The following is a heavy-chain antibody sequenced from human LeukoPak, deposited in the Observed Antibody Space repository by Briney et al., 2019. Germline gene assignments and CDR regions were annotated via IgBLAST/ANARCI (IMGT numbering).Heavy chain of an antibody. CDR3: ARAPRRQWLVDARKYYFDY. V-gene: IGHV1-69*04. CDR1: GYTFTSYG. Sequence: SVKVSCKASGYTFTSYGLSWVRQAPGQGLEWMGRIIPILGIANYAQKFQGRVTITADKSTSTAYMELSSLRSEDTAVYYCARAPRRQWLVDARKYYFDYWGQGTLVTVSS. D-gene: IGHD6-19*01. J-gene: IGHJ4*02. CDR2: IIPILGIA.